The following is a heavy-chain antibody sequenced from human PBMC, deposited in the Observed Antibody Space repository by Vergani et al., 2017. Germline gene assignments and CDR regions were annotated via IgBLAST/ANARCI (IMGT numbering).Heavy chain of an antibody. V-gene: IGHV4-39*01. D-gene: IGHD4-17*01. CDR3: AAGSNGDYGDWFDP. Sequence: QLQLQESGPGLVKPSETLSLTCTVSGGSISSSSYYWGWIRQPPGKGLEWIGSIYYSGSTYYNPSLKSRVTISVDTSKNQFSLKLSSVTAADTVVYYCAAGSNGDYGDWFDPWGQGTLVTVSS. CDR1: GGSISSSSYY. J-gene: IGHJ5*02. CDR2: IYYSGST.